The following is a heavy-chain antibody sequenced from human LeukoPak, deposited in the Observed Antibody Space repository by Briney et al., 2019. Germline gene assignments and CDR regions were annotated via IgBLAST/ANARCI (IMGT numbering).Heavy chain of an antibody. D-gene: IGHD3/OR15-3a*01. Sequence: PSQTLSLTCTVSGGSICSGGYYWSWIRQHPGKGLEWIGYIYYSGSTYYNPSLKSRLTMSVDTSRNQFSLKLSSVTAADTAVYYCVRTYYDFWTGNDDWGQGTLVTVSS. V-gene: IGHV4-31*03. CDR2: IYYSGST. J-gene: IGHJ4*02. CDR3: VRTYYDFWTGNDD. CDR1: GGSICSGGYY.